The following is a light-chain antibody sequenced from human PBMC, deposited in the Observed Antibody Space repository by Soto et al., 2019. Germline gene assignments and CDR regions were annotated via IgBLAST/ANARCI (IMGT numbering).Light chain of an antibody. CDR3: QQRSNWPST. CDR1: QSVSSY. Sequence: EIVLTQSPATLSLSPGERATLSCRASQSVSSYLAWYQQKPGQAPRLLIYDASSMATGIPPTFSGSGSGTDFTLTISSLEPEDLAIYYCQQRSNWPSTFGQGTRLAIK. CDR2: DAS. J-gene: IGKJ5*01. V-gene: IGKV3-11*01.